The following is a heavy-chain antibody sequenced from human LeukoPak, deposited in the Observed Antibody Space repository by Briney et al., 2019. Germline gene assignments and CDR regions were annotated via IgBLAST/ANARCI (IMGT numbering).Heavy chain of an antibody. CDR2: ISGSGGST. V-gene: IGHV3-23*01. CDR1: GFTFSSYG. J-gene: IGHJ4*02. CDR3: AKRRLVRGGYDY. D-gene: IGHD6-19*01. Sequence: PGGSLRLSCAASGFTFSSYGMSWVRQAPGKGLEWVSAISGSGGSTYYADSVKGRFAISRDNSKNTLYLQMNSLRAEDTAVYYCAKRRLVRGGYDYWGQGTLVTVSS.